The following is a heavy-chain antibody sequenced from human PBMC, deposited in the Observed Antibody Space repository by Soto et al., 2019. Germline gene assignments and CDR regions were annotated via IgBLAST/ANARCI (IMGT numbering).Heavy chain of an antibody. J-gene: IGHJ4*02. D-gene: IGHD2-21*01. CDR1: GGSISSGDYY. CDR2: IFYSGNS. CDR3: ARVRTLTVVDY. V-gene: IGHV4-30-4*01. Sequence: SETLSLTCTVSGGSISSGDYYWSWIRQPPGKGLEWIGYIFYSGNSYYNPSLKSRVAISADSSKNQFSLKLSSVTAAHTAVYYCARVRTLTVVDYRGQGTLVTVSS.